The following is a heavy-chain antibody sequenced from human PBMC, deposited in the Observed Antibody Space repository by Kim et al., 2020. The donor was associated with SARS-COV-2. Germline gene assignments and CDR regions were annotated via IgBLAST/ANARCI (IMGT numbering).Heavy chain of an antibody. CDR2: IYYSGST. CDR1: GGSISSYY. CDR3: ARDDHLLSKAFEI. D-gene: IGHD2-2*01. Sequence: SETLSLTCTVSGGSISSYYWSWIRQPPGKGLEWIGYIYYSGSTNYNPSLKSRVTISVDTSKNQISLKLSSVTAADTAVDYCARDDHLLSKAFEIWGQGT. V-gene: IGHV4-59*01. J-gene: IGHJ3*02.